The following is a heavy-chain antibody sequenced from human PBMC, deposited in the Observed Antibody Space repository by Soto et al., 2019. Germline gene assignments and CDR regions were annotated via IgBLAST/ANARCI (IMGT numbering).Heavy chain of an antibody. CDR3: ARSQTRYYYYGMDV. V-gene: IGHV5-51*01. J-gene: IGHJ6*02. Sequence: GDALKSSGNGSGYSLTYYLIGGVRQMHGKGLEWMGIIYPGDSDTRYSPSFQGQVTISADKSISTAYLQWSSLKASDTAMYYCARSQTRYYYYGMDVWGQGTTVTVSS. CDR2: IYPGDSDT. CDR1: GYSLTYYL.